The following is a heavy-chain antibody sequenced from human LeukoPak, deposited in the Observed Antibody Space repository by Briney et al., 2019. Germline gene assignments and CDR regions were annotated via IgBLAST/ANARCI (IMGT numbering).Heavy chain of an antibody. CDR2: ISSSSSYI. D-gene: IGHD6-19*01. V-gene: IGHV3-21*01. CDR1: GFTFSSYS. Sequence: AGGSLRLSCAASGFTFSSYSMNWVRQAPGKGLEWVSSISSSSSYIYYADSVKGRFTISRDNAKNSLYLQMNNLRAEDTAVYYCARGIAVAGLDYWGQGTLVTVSS. CDR3: ARGIAVAGLDY. J-gene: IGHJ4*02.